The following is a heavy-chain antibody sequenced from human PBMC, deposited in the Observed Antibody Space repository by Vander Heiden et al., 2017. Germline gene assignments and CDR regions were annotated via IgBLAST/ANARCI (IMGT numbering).Heavy chain of an antibody. CDR3: ARGAKWLLDY. D-gene: IGHD6-19*01. Sequence: EVQLVESGGGLVQPGWSLRLSCAASGFTFCSYSMYWVSQALGNGLEWVSYISSSSSTIYYADSVKGRFTIARDNAKNSLYLQMNSLRDEDTAVYYCARGAKWLLDYWGQGTLVTVSS. CDR1: GFTFCSYS. J-gene: IGHJ4*02. V-gene: IGHV3-48*02. CDR2: ISSSSSTI.